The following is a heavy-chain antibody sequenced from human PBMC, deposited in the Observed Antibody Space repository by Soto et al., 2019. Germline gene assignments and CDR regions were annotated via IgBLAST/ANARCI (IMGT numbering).Heavy chain of an antibody. CDR2: IYHSGYT. Sequence: QLQLQESGSGLVKPSQTLSLTCAVSGGSISSGGYSWSWIRQPPGKGLEWIGYIYHSGYTYYNPSLKSRGTISVDRSQKQFSLKLSSVTAADTAVYYCARAHYGDYGYGLDVWGQGTTVTVSS. V-gene: IGHV4-30-2*01. CDR1: GGSISSGGYS. D-gene: IGHD4-17*01. J-gene: IGHJ6*02. CDR3: ARAHYGDYGYGLDV.